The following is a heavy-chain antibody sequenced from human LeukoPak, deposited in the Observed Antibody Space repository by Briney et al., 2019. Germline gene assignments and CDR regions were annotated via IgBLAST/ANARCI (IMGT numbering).Heavy chain of an antibody. CDR1: VLSFSGQW. CDR2: IKHDEGEK. V-gene: IGHV3-7*01. Sequence: PGGSLRLSCVPSVLSFSGQWLNCVRQAPGQGREGVANIKHDEGEKYYVDSVKGRFTISRDDGQNSLSMYMNSARAEDTAVYHCGYTNNFYHWGQGALVVVSA. J-gene: IGHJ4*02. D-gene: IGHD3-16*02. CDR3: GYTNNFYH.